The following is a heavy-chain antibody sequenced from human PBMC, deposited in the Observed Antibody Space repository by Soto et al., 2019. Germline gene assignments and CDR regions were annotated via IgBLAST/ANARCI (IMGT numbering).Heavy chain of an antibody. CDR2: INHSGST. D-gene: IGHD6-19*01. Sequence: QVQLQQWGAGLLKPSETLSLTCAVYGGSFSGYYRSWIRQPPGKGLEWIGEINHSGSTNYNPSLKSRVTISVDTSKNQSSLKLSSVTAADTAVYYCARWQTSGWYFDYWGQGTLVTVSS. V-gene: IGHV4-34*01. CDR3: ARWQTSGWYFDY. CDR1: GGSFSGYY. J-gene: IGHJ4*02.